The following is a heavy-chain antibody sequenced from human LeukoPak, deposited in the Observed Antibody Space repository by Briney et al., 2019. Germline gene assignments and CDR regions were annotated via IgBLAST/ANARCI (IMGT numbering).Heavy chain of an antibody. CDR3: ARGGYSYGYY. V-gene: IGHV3-7*04. J-gene: IGHJ4*02. D-gene: IGHD5-18*01. CDR1: GFTFSSDW. CDR2: IKQDGSEK. Sequence: RGESLRLSCAASGFTFSSDWMSWVRQAPGRGLEWVAKIKQDGSEKYYVDSVKGRFTISRDNAKNSLYLQMNSLRAEDTAVYYCARGGYSYGYYWGQGTLVTVSS.